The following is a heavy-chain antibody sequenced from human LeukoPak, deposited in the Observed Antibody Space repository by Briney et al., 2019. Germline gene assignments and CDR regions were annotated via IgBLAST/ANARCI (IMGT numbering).Heavy chain of an antibody. V-gene: IGHV4-59*07. J-gene: IGHJ5*02. Sequence: PSVTLSLTCNVSGASISSHYWRWIRQSPGRGLAWIGFFYNSGSFNYNPSFMRRVAMSTDTSKNQFSLTLSSVTAADTALYYCARYSGDGDGFPYWFDPWGQGTLVTVSS. D-gene: IGHD2-21*01. CDR2: FYNSGSF. CDR1: GASISSHY. CDR3: ARYSGDGDGFPYWFDP.